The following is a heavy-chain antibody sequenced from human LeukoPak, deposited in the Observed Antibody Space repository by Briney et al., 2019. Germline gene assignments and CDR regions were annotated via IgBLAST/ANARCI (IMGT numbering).Heavy chain of an antibody. CDR3: ARDQGYCSGGSCYPGGSDY. CDR1: GFTFSSYG. V-gene: IGHV3-33*01. Sequence: PGGSLRLSCAASGFTFSSYGMHWVRQAPGKGLEWVAVIWYDGSNKYYADSVKGRFTISRDNSKNTLYLQMNSLRAEDTAVYYCARDQGYCSGGSCYPGGSDYWGQGTLVTVSS. CDR2: IWYDGSNK. J-gene: IGHJ4*02. D-gene: IGHD2-15*01.